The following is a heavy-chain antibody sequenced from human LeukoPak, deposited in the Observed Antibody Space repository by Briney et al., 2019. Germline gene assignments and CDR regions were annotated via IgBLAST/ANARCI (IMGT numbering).Heavy chain of an antibody. CDR3: ARVGSGLRVSGWFDS. V-gene: IGHV1-18*01. CDR2: ISAYNGNT. D-gene: IGHD3-16*01. CDR1: GYTFSYYG. Sequence: ASVKVSCKASGYTFSYYGINWLRQAPGQGLEWMGWISAYNGNTNYAQKLQGRVTMTTDTSTSTVYMELRSLRSDDTAVYYCARVGSGLRVSGWFDSWGQGTLVTVSS. J-gene: IGHJ5*01.